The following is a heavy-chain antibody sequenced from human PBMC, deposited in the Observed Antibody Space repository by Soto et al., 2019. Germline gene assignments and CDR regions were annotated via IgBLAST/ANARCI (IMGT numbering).Heavy chain of an antibody. CDR2: IDPDDSYS. V-gene: IGHV5-10-1*01. Sequence: EVQLVQSGAEVKKPGESLRISCKASGYSFTSYRISWVRQMPGKGLEWMGRIDPDDSYSNYRPSFQGHVTISADKSISTVYLQWSSLKASDTAIYYCARERSVNRYDGSYDSYRWGQGTLVTVSS. CDR3: ARERSVNRYDGSYDSYR. D-gene: IGHD3-16*01. CDR1: GYSFTSYR. J-gene: IGHJ4*02.